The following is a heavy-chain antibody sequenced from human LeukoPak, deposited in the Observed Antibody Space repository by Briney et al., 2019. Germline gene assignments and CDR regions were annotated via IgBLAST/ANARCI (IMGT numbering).Heavy chain of an antibody. D-gene: IGHD2-2*01. CDR3: ARQGDIVVVPGNWFDP. V-gene: IGHV4-39*01. J-gene: IGHJ5*02. Sequence: SETLSLTCTVSGGSISSSSYYWGWIRQPPGKGLEWIGSIYYSGSTYYNPSLKSRVTISVDTSKNQFSLKLSSVTAADTAVYYCARQGDIVVVPGNWFDPWGQGTLVTVSS. CDR1: GGSISSSSYY. CDR2: IYYSGST.